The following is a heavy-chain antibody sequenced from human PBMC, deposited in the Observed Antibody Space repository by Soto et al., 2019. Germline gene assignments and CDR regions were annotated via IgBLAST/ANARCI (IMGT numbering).Heavy chain of an antibody. CDR2: INPSGGST. V-gene: IGHV1-46*01. CDR3: AREPTGTQRRSYYDYGMDV. Sequence: ASGKGSCNASGYTFTSYYMHWVRQAPGQGPEWMGIINPSGGSTSYAQKFQGRVTMTRDTSTSTVYMELSSLGSEDTAVYYCAREPTGTQRRSYYDYGMDVWGKGPTGIASS. J-gene: IGHJ6*04. CDR1: GYTFTSYY. D-gene: IGHD1-1*01.